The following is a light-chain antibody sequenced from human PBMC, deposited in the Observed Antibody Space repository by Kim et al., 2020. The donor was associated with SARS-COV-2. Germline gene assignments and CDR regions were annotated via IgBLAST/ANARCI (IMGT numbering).Light chain of an antibody. J-gene: IGKJ2*01. V-gene: IGKV3-11*01. CDR3: HQRSDWPPYT. CDR2: DAT. Sequence: EIVLTQSPATLSLSPGERATLSCRASQSVDSYLAWYQHKPGQAPRLLIYDATNRATGIPARFSGSGSGTDFTLTISSLEPEDFAVYYCHQRSDWPPYTFGQGTKLEI. CDR1: QSVDSY.